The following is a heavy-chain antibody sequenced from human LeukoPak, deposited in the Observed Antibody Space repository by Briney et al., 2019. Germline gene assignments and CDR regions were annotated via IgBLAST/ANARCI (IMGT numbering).Heavy chain of an antibody. J-gene: IGHJ5*02. CDR2: IKQDGSTK. Sequence: GGSLTLSCAASGFTFSSYWMSWVRQPPGKGLEWVASIKQDGSTKYYLSSVKRRFTISRDNTKNSLYLQMNSLRGEDTGMYYCARAPGEGWFDPWGQGTLVTVSS. CDR3: ARAPGEGWFDP. CDR1: GFTFSSYW. D-gene: IGHD4-17*01. V-gene: IGHV3-7*01.